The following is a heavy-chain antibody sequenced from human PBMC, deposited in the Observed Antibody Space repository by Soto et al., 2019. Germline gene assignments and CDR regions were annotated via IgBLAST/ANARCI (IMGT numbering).Heavy chain of an antibody. CDR1: GYTFTNYG. Sequence: QVQLVQSGAEVKKPGASVKVSCKASGYTFTNYGFSWVRQAPGQGLVWMGWISAYNGNTNYAQKLQGRVTMTTDTSTSTGYMELMSLRSDDTAIYYCARDDSSSWGKADYWGQGTLVTVSS. CDR3: ARDDSSSWGKADY. V-gene: IGHV1-18*04. D-gene: IGHD6-13*01. J-gene: IGHJ4*02. CDR2: ISAYNGNT.